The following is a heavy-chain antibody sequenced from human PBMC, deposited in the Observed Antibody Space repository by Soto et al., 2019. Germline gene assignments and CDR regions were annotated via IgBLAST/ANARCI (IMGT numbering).Heavy chain of an antibody. V-gene: IGHV4-39*01. D-gene: IGHD4-17*01. CDR2: IYYTGRT. Sequence: QLLLQESGPGLVKPSETLSLTCAVSGAYISESSHYWAWIRKPPGKGLEWIASIYYTGRTYYKPPLRSRLTITIDTSRDQLSLNLSSVTAADIAVYYCARHRGNYGDWAFDFWGQGTLVPVSS. J-gene: IGHJ4*02. CDR1: GAYISESSHY. CDR3: ARHRGNYGDWAFDF.